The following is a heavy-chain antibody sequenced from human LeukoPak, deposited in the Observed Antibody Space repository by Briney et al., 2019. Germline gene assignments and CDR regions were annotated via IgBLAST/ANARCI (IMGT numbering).Heavy chain of an antibody. J-gene: IGHJ4*02. D-gene: IGHD5-12*01. CDR1: GFTFSSYA. CDR3: AKSYNGYESKPDY. V-gene: IGHV3-23*01. CDR2: ISGSGGDT. Sequence: PGGSLRLSCAASGFTFSSYAMSWVRQAPGKGLEWVSVISGSGGDTYYADSVKGRFTISRDNSKNTLYLQMNSLRAEDTAVYYCAKSYNGYESKPDYWGQGPWSPSPQ.